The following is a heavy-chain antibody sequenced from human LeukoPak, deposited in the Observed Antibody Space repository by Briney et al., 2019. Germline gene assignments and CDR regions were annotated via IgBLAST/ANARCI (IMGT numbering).Heavy chain of an antibody. J-gene: IGHJ4*02. D-gene: IGHD3-22*01. CDR2: ISYDGSNK. CDR3: AKELIVPGIDY. CDR1: GFTFSSYG. V-gene: IGHV3-30*18. Sequence: QTGGSLRLSCAASGFTFSSYGMHWVRQAPGKGLEWVAVISYDGSNKYYADSVKGRFTISRDNSKNTLYLQMNSLRAEDTAVYYCAKELIVPGIDYWGQGTLVTVSS.